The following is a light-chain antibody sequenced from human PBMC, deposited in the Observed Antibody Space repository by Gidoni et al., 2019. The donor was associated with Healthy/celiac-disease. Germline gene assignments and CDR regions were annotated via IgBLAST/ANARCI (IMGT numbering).Light chain of an antibody. Sequence: EIVMTQSPATLSVSPGERATLSCRASQSVSSNVAWYKQKPGQAPRLLIYGASTRATGIPARFSGSGSGTEFTLTISSLQSEDFAVYYCQQYNNWPPEGTFGQGTKVEIK. CDR3: QQYNNWPPEGT. CDR2: GAS. V-gene: IGKV3-15*01. J-gene: IGKJ1*01. CDR1: QSVSSN.